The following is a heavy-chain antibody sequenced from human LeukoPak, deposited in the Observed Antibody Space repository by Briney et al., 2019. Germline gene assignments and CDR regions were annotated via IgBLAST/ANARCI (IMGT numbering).Heavy chain of an antibody. Sequence: PGGSLRLSCAASGFTFSSYAMSWVRQAPGKGLEWVSAISGSGGSTYYADSVKGRFTISRDNSKNMLYLQLNSLRAEDTAVYYCAKVGMLAAAGCFDYWGQGTLVTVSS. CDR2: ISGSGGST. CDR1: GFTFSSYA. CDR3: AKVGMLAAAGCFDY. V-gene: IGHV3-23*01. D-gene: IGHD6-13*01. J-gene: IGHJ4*02.